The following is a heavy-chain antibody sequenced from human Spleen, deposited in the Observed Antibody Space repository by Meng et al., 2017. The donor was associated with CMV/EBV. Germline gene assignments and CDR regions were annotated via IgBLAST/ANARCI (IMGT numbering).Heavy chain of an antibody. V-gene: IGHV4-34*01. CDR2: INHTGSN. CDR1: GGSLSGYS. D-gene: IGHD6-6*01. J-gene: IGHJ4*02. Sequence: SLTCAVDGGSLSGYSWSWIRQPPGKGLEWIGEINHTGSNNYNPSLKSRVTMSVDTSKNQFSLKLNSVTAADTAVYYCVRGGIATRPNYWGQGTLVTVSS. CDR3: VRGGIATRPNY.